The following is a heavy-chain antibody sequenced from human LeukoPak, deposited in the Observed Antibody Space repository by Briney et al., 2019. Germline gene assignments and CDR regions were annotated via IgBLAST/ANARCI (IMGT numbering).Heavy chain of an antibody. Sequence: GGSLRLSCAASGFTFSSYWMHWVRQAPGKGLVWVSRINSDGSSTSYADSVKGRFTISRDNAKNTLYPQMNSLRAEDTAVYYCASVGATRHFDYWGQGTLVTVSS. V-gene: IGHV3-74*01. CDR1: GFTFSSYW. CDR3: ASVGATRHFDY. CDR2: INSDGSST. J-gene: IGHJ4*02. D-gene: IGHD1-26*01.